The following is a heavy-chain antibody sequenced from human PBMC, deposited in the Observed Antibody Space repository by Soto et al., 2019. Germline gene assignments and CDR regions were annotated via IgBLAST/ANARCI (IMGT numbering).Heavy chain of an antibody. Sequence: ALSVKCTVPGGSSNSADYSWGWVGQSPGKGLEWIGDSYHSGSSYYNPSLQSRVTISVDRSKAQFYLTLTSVTAADTAVYFCAWSCYYDWCIDLWGRVTPVTVS. CDR1: GGSSNSADYS. V-gene: IGHV4-30-2*06. CDR3: AWSCYYDWCIDL. J-gene: IGHJ5*02. D-gene: IGHD3-9*01. CDR2: SYHSGSS.